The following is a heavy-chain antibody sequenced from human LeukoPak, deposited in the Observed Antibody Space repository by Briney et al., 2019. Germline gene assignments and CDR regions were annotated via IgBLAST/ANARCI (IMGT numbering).Heavy chain of an antibody. CDR3: ARGGFGESNNWFDP. CDR1: GGSFSGYY. V-gene: IGHV4-34*01. J-gene: IGHJ5*02. CDR2: INHSGST. D-gene: IGHD3-10*01. Sequence: PPETLSLTCAVYGGSFSGYYWSWIRQPPGKGLEWIGEINHSGSTNYNPSFKSRVTISVDTSKNQFSLKLSSVTAADTAVYYCARGGFGESNNWFDPWGQGTLVTVSS.